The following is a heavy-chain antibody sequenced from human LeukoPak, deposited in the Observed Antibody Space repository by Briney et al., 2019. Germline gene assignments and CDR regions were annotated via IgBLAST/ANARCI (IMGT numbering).Heavy chain of an antibody. Sequence: PSETLSLTCTVSGGSISSSSYYWGWIRQPPGKGLEWIGSIYYSGSTYYNPSLKSRVTISVDTSKNQFSLKLSSVTAADTAVYYCARRSSGWWVSSDYWGQGTLVTVSS. CDR3: ARRSSGWWVSSDY. J-gene: IGHJ4*02. D-gene: IGHD6-19*01. CDR1: GGSISSSSYY. V-gene: IGHV4-39*01. CDR2: IYYSGST.